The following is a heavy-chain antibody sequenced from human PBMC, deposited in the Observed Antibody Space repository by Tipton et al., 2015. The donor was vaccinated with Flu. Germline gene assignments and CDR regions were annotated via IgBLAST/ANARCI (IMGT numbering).Heavy chain of an antibody. J-gene: IGHJ3*02. CDR2: IQQYGGEK. Sequence: SLRLSCEASGFTFSDYWMTWVRQSPGKGLESVATIQQYGGEKHYVDSVRGRFTISRDDASNSLYLQMNSLRAQDTAVYYCARVAPFEYANILTEAFDIWGLGTMVTVSS. D-gene: IGHD3-9*01. CDR3: ARVAPFEYANILTEAFDI. CDR1: GFTFSDYW. V-gene: IGHV3-7*03.